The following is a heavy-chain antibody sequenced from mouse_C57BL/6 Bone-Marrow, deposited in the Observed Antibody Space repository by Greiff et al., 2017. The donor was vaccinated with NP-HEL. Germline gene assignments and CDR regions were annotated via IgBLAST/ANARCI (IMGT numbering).Heavy chain of an antibody. Sequence: QVQLKESGAELVKPGASVKISCKASGYAFSSYWMNWVKQRPGKGLEWIGQIYPGDGDTNYNGKFKGKATLTADKSSSTAYMQLSSLTSEDSAVYFCAREDLYDYGWRFAYWGQGTLVTVSA. D-gene: IGHD2-4*01. J-gene: IGHJ3*01. CDR2: IYPGDGDT. CDR1: GYAFSSYW. CDR3: AREDLYDYGWRFAY. V-gene: IGHV1-80*01.